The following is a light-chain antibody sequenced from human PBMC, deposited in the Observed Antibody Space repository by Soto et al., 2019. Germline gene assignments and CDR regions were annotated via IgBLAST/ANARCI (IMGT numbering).Light chain of an antibody. CDR2: GAS. V-gene: IGKV3-15*01. Sequence: EIVMTQSPATLSVSPGERAPLSCRASQSVSNNYLAWYQQKPGQAPRLLIYGASTRATGIPVRFTGSGSGTEFSLIISSLQSEDLAVYYCQQYTDWPTTFGQGTKV. CDR3: QQYTDWPTT. CDR1: QSVSNN. J-gene: IGKJ1*01.